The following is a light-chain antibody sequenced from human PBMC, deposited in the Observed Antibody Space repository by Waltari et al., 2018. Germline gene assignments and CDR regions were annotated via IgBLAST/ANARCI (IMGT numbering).Light chain of an antibody. CDR3: QAWDSSTAVV. V-gene: IGLV3-1*01. CDR1: KLGDKS. Sequence: SYELTQPPSVSVSPGQTASITCSGVKLGDKSACWYQQKPGQSPVLVIDQDSKRPSGIPERFSGSNSGNTATLTISGTQAMDEADYYCQAWDSSTAVVFGGGTKLTVL. CDR2: QDS. J-gene: IGLJ2*01.